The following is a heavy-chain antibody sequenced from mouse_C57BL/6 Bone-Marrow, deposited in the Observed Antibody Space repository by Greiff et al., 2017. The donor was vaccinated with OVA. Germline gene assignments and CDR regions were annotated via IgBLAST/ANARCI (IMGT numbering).Heavy chain of an antibody. CDR3: ARRDGYYAMDY. Sequence: VKLVESGGGLVQPGGSLKLSCAASGFTFRDYGMAWVRQAPRKGPEWVAFISNLAYSIYYADTVTGRFTISRENAKNTLYLEMSSLRSEDTAMYYCARRDGYYAMDYWGQGTSVTVSS. D-gene: IGHD2-3*01. J-gene: IGHJ4*01. CDR2: ISNLAYSI. CDR1: GFTFRDYG. V-gene: IGHV5-15*04.